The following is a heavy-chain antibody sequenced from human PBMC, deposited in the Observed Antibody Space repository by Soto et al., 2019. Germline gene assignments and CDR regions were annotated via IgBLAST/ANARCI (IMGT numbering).Heavy chain of an antibody. V-gene: IGHV4-38-2*02. CDR2: ISHTGDT. CDR3: ARDKGDFWSGGPFDY. J-gene: IGHJ4*02. Sequence: PSETLSLTCSVSGDSIRSHDFYWGWIRRPPGQGLEWIGTISHTGDTFYNPPLKSRLTMSLDASKNQFSMRLTSVTAADAAVYYCARDKGDFWSGGPFDYWGQGTLVTVSS. CDR1: GDSIRSHDFY. D-gene: IGHD3-3*01.